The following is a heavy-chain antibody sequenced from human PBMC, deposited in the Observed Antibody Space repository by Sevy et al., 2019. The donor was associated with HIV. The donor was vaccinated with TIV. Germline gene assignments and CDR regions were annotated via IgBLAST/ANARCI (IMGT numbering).Heavy chain of an antibody. CDR1: GFTFSSYW. Sequence: GGSLRLSCAASGFTFSSYWMSWVRQAPGKGLEWVANIKQDGSEKYYVDSVKGRFTISRDNAKNSLYMQMNSLRAEDTAVYYCARSEWLRLDYFDYWGQGTLVTVSS. J-gene: IGHJ4*02. CDR2: IKQDGSEK. D-gene: IGHD5-12*01. V-gene: IGHV3-7*03. CDR3: ARSEWLRLDYFDY.